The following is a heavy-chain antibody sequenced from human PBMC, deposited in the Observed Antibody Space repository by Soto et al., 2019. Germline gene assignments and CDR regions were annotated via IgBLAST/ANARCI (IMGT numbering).Heavy chain of an antibody. CDR1: GGTFSSYT. J-gene: IGHJ4*02. CDR2: IIPILGIA. D-gene: IGHD5-12*01. V-gene: IGHV1-69*02. Sequence: QVQLVQSGAEVKKPGSSVKVSCKASGGTFSSYTISWVRQAPGQGLEWMGRIIPILGIANYAQKFQGRVTXSAXKXMSTAYMELSSLRSEDTAVYYCARSGDSGYDYGGDYWGQGTLVTVSS. CDR3: ARSGDSGYDYGGDY.